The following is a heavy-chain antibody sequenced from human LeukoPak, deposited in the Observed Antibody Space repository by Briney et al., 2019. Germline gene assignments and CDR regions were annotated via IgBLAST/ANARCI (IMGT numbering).Heavy chain of an antibody. CDR3: DGADF. CDR1: GFTFSSYW. CDR2: IKDDGSEK. J-gene: IGHJ4*02. V-gene: IGHV3-7*03. Sequence: GGSLRLSCVGSGFTFSSYWMTWVRQAPGKGLEWVANIKDDGSEKYSVDSVKGRFTISRDNAKNSLYLQMNSLRADDTAVYYCDGADFWGQGTLVTVSS.